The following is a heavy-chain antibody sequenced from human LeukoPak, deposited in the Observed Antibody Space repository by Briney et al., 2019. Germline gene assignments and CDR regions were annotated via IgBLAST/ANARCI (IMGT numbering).Heavy chain of an antibody. Sequence: SETLSLTCIVSGGSFSYLSWIRQPPGKGLEWIGIIYDHGRTEYNPSLKSRVSISVDTSKNQFSLKLNTVTAADTAVYYSARENNYFDYWGQGTLVTVSS. V-gene: IGHV4-59*01. CDR1: GGSFSY. J-gene: IGHJ4*02. CDR3: ARENNYFDY. CDR2: IYDHGRT.